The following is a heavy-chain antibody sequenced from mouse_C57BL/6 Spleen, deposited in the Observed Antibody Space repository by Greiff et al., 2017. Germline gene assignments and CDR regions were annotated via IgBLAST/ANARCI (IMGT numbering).Heavy chain of an antibody. D-gene: IGHD2-1*01. CDR3: ASSNGNWYFDV. V-gene: IGHV1-80*01. CDR1: GYAFSSYW. J-gene: IGHJ1*03. Sequence: QVQLKQSGAELVKPGASVKISCKASGYAFSSYWMNWVKQRPGKGLEWIGQIYPGDGDTNYNGKFKGKATLTADKSSSTAYMQRSSLTSEDSAVYFCASSNGNWYFDVWGTGTTVTVSS. CDR2: IYPGDGDT.